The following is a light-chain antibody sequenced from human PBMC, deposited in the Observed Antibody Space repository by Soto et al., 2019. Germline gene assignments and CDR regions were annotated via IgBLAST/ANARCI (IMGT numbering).Light chain of an antibody. CDR1: QSVSSSY. Sequence: EIGLTQSPVTLSLSPGERATLSCRASQSVSSSYLAWYQQKPGQAPRLLIYGASSRATGIPDRFSGSGSGTDFTLTISRLEPEDFAVYYCQQYGGSPITFGLGTRLEIK. J-gene: IGKJ5*01. V-gene: IGKV3-20*01. CDR2: GAS. CDR3: QQYGGSPIT.